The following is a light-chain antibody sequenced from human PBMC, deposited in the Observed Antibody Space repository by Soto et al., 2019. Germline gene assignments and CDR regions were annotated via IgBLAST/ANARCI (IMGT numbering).Light chain of an antibody. CDR3: QQSYSTPLT. CDR2: AAS. J-gene: IGKJ4*01. CDR1: QSISSY. Sequence: DIQMTQSPSSLSASVGARVTITCRASQSISSYLNWYQQKPGKAPKLLIYAASSLQSGVPSRFSGSGSGTDFTLTISSLQPEDFGTYYCQQSYSTPLTFGGGTKVEIK. V-gene: IGKV1-39*01.